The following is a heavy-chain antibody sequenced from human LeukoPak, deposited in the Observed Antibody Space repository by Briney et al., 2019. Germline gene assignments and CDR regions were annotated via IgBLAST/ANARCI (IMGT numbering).Heavy chain of an antibody. J-gene: IGHJ4*02. D-gene: IGHD1-14*01. CDR1: GGSINDFY. CDR3: ARGVWHLGKPFYY. Sequence: SETLSLTCTVSGGSINDFYWNWIRQPPGKGLEWIGYIYSSGTTNYNPSLKSRVTMSVDTSENRFSLNLTSVTAADTAVYYCARGVWHLGKPFYYWGQGNLVTVSS. V-gene: IGHV4-59*01. CDR2: IYSSGTT.